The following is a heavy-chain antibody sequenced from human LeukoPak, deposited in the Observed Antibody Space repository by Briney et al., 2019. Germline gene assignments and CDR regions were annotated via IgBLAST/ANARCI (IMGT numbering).Heavy chain of an antibody. V-gene: IGHV4-4*07. Sequence: SETLSLTCTVSGGSISSYYWSWIRQPAGKGLEWIGRIYTSGSTNYNPSLKSRVTMSVDTSKNQFSLKLSSVTAADTAVYYCARAQYYDFWSGYYKYYFDYWGLGTLVTVSS. CDR2: IYTSGST. J-gene: IGHJ4*02. D-gene: IGHD3-3*01. CDR3: ARAQYYDFWSGYYKYYFDY. CDR1: GGSISSYY.